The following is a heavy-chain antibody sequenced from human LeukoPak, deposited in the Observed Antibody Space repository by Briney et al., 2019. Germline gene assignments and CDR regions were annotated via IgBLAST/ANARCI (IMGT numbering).Heavy chain of an antibody. CDR2: ISYDGSNK. CDR1: GFTFSSYG. CDR3: AKGSGGSCHSATDY. D-gene: IGHD2-15*01. Sequence: SGGSLRLSCAASGFTFSSYGMHWVRQAPGKGLEWVAVISYDGSNKYYADSVKGRFTISRDNSKNTLYLQMNSLRAEDTAIYYCAKGSGGSCHSATDYWGQGTLVTVSS. J-gene: IGHJ4*02. V-gene: IGHV3-30*18.